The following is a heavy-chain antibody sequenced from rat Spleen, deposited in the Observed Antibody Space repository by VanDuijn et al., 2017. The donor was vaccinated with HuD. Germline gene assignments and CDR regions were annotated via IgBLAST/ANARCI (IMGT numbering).Heavy chain of an antibody. Sequence: EVQLVESGGGLVQPGRSLKLSCVASEFTFSNYWMTWIRQVPGQGLEWVASISTGGDDTYYRDSVKGRFTISRDDEESTLYLQMDRLRSEDTATDYCARHGLGYGSFDYWGQGVMVTVSS. CDR1: EFTFSNYW. CDR3: ARHGLGYGSFDY. D-gene: IGHD1-11*01. V-gene: IGHV5-31*01. CDR2: ISTGGDDT. J-gene: IGHJ2*01.